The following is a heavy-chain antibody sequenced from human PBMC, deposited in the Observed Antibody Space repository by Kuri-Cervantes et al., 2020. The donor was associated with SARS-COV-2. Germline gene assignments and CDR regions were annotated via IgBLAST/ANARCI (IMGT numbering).Heavy chain of an antibody. Sequence: SVMVSCKAAGYTFTGYYMHWVRQAPGQGLEWMGGIIPIFGTANYAQKCQGRVTITADESTSTAYMELSSLRSEDTAVYYCAREMTTVTTSDAFDIWGQGTMVTVSS. J-gene: IGHJ3*02. V-gene: IGHV1-69*13. D-gene: IGHD4-17*01. CDR2: IIPIFGTA. CDR3: AREMTTVTTSDAFDI. CDR1: GYTFTGYY.